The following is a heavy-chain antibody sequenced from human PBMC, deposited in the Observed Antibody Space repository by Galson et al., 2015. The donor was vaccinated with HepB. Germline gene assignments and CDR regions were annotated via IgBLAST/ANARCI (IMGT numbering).Heavy chain of an antibody. CDR1: EFTLSNAW. Sequence: SLRLSCAASEFTLSNAWMSWVRQAPGKGLEWVGRIKSKTDGGTTDYAAPVKGRFTISRDDPKNTLYLQMNSLKTEDTAVYYCTTTRGYVWGSYRYEVWGQGTLVTVSS. CDR2: IKSKTDGGTT. V-gene: IGHV3-15*01. D-gene: IGHD3-16*02. J-gene: IGHJ4*02. CDR3: TTTRGYVWGSYRYEV.